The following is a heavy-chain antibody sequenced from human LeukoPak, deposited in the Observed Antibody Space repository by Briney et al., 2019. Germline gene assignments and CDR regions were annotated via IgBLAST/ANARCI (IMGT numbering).Heavy chain of an antibody. CDR1: GYTFTGYY. V-gene: IGHV1-2*02. J-gene: IGHJ4*02. D-gene: IGHD2-21*02. CDR3: ARARTYCGGDCSYFDY. CDR2: INPNSGAT. Sequence: ASVTVSCKASGYTFTGYYMHWVRQAPGEGLEWMGWINPNSGATNYAQKFQGRVTMTRDTSISTAYMELSRLRSDDTAVYYCARARTYCGGDCSYFDYWGQGTLVTVSS.